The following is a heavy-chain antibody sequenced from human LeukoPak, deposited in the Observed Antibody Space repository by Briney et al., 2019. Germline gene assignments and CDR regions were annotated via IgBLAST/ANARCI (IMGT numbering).Heavy chain of an antibody. D-gene: IGHD3-22*01. Sequence: GGSLRLSRAASGFTFSSYAMSWVRQAPGKGLEWVSVISASGATTYNADSVKGRFTISRDNSENTLYLQMNSLRADDTAVYYCAKQRSSYYDSSDYWGQGTLVTVSS. CDR1: GFTFSSYA. V-gene: IGHV3-23*01. CDR2: ISASGATT. CDR3: AKQRSSYYDSSDY. J-gene: IGHJ4*02.